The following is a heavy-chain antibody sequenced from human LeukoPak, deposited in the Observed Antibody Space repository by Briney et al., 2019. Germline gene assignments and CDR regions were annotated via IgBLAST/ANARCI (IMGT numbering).Heavy chain of an antibody. V-gene: IGHV3-23*01. CDR2: ISGSGGST. CDR1: GFTFSSYA. CDR3: AKDRVDDFWSGYYLNWFDP. J-gene: IGHJ5*02. Sequence: GGSLRLSCAASGFTFSSYAMSWVRQAPGKGLEWVSAISGSGGSTYYADSVKGRFTISRDNSKNTLYLQMNSLRAEDTAVYYCAKDRVDDFWSGYYLNWFDPWGQGTLVTVSS. D-gene: IGHD3-3*01.